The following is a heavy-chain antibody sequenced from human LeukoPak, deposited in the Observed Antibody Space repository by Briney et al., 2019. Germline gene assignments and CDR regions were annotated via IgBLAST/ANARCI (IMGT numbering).Heavy chain of an antibody. D-gene: IGHD5-18*01. J-gene: IGHJ4*02. CDR1: GGSFTRYY. CDR3: ASVVDTATHFDY. CDR2: IYNSGTT. V-gene: IGHV4-59*13. Sequence: SETLSLTCTVSGGSFTRYYWNWIRQPPGKGLEWVGYIYNSGTTNYNPSLKSRVIISVDTSKNQFSLKLSSVTAADTAVYYCASVVDTATHFDYWGQGTLVTVSS.